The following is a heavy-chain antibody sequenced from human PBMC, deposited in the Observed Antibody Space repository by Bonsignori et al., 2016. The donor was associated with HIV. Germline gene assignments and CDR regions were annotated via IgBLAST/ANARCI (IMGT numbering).Heavy chain of an antibody. Sequence: WVRQAPGQGLEWMGWMNPNSGNTGYAQKFQGRVTMTRNTSISTAYMELSSLRSEDTAVYYCARGGYYGSGRSFDYWGQGTLVTVSS. D-gene: IGHD3-10*01. CDR2: MNPNSGNT. V-gene: IGHV1-8*01. CDR3: ARGGYYGSGRSFDY. J-gene: IGHJ4*02.